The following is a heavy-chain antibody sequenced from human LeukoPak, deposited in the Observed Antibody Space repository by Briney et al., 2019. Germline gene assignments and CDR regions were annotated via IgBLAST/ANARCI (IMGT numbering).Heavy chain of an antibody. Sequence: VASVKASCKVSGYTLTELSMHWVRQAPGKGLEWMGGFDPEDGETIYAQKFQGRVTMTEDTSTDTAYMELSSLRSEDTAVYYCATTRPRTYYDYVWGSYRQPSFDYWGQGTLVTVSS. D-gene: IGHD3-16*02. V-gene: IGHV1-24*01. CDR1: GYTLTELS. CDR2: FDPEDGET. CDR3: ATTRPRTYYDYVWGSYRQPSFDY. J-gene: IGHJ4*02.